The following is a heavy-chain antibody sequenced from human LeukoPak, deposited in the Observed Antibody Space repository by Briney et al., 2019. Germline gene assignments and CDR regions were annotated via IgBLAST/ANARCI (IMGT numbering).Heavy chain of an antibody. CDR3: ARLQFKVGSCSSSSCRAFDY. J-gene: IGHJ4*02. V-gene: IGHV1-18*04. CDR1: GYTFTGYY. CDR2: ISGYNGNT. D-gene: IGHD2-2*01. Sequence: GASVKVSCKASGYTFTGYYMHWVRQAPGQGLEWMGWISGYNGNTNYAQNLQGRVTMTTDTSTSTAYMDLRSLRSDDTAVYYCARLQFKVGSCSSSSCRAFDYWGQGTLITVSS.